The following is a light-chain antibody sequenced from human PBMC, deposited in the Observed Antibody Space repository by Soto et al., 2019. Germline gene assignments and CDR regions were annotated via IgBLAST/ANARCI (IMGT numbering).Light chain of an antibody. CDR1: QSVSSY. CDR3: HQRSHWS. CDR2: DAS. V-gene: IGKV3-11*01. J-gene: IGKJ5*01. Sequence: ESVLTQTPATLSLSPGERHTLCCRASQSVSSYFAWYQQKPGQAPRLLIYDASNRATGIPARLSGSGSGTDLTLTISSLEPEDFSVYYCHQRSHWSFGQGTRLEN.